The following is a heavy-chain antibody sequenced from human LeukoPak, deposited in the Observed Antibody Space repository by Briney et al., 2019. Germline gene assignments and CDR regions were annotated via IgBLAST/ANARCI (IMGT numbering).Heavy chain of an antibody. CDR2: IYYSGST. CDR1: GGSISSGEYY. CDR3: ARDLIAGYCSSTSCYDDAFDI. D-gene: IGHD2-2*01. V-gene: IGHV4-30-4*02. Sequence: SETLSLTCTVSGGSISSGEYYWSWIRQPPGKGLEWIGYIYYSGSTYYNPSLKSRVTISVDTSKNQFSLKLSSVTAADTAVYYCARDLIAGYCSSTSCYDDAFDIWGQGTMVTVTS. J-gene: IGHJ3*02.